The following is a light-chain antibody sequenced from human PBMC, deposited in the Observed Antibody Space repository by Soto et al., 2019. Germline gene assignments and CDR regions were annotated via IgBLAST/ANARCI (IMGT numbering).Light chain of an antibody. Sequence: ETLLAQSPAPPSFSPGESATPSLRARQSVTTYLAWYQQKPGQAPRLLIYDASVRATGIPARFSASGSGTDFTLTISSLEPEDFAVYYCQQRSNWPPEITFGQGTRLEIK. CDR2: DAS. V-gene: IGKV3-11*01. CDR3: QQRSNWPPEIT. CDR1: QSVTTY. J-gene: IGKJ5*01.